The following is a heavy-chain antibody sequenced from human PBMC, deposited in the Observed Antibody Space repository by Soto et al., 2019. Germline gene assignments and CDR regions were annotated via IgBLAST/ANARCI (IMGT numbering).Heavy chain of an antibody. D-gene: IGHD3-9*01. CDR1: GNTITKIS. CDR3: ATDPYYDILTVQLPIGP. CDR2: FDPEDGEI. V-gene: IGHV1-24*01. Sequence: ASVKVTCKVSGNTITKISMHWVRQDPEKGFEWMGGFDPEDGEIIYAQKFQGRVTMIEDTSIDTAYMELSSLRSEDTAVYYCATDPYYDILTVQLPIGPWGQGILVTLSS. J-gene: IGHJ5*02.